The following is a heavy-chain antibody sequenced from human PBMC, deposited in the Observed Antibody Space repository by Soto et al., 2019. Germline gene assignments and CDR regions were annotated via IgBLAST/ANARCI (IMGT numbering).Heavy chain of an antibody. Sequence: SETLSLTCTVSGGSISSYRWSWIRQPPGKGLEWIGYVDYYGSTNYNPSLKSRLTISVDTSKNQFSLKLSSVTAADTAVYYCSRDGPIVGAKDYYYGMDVWGQGTTVTVSS. J-gene: IGHJ6*02. CDR1: GGSISSYR. D-gene: IGHD1-26*01. CDR3: SRDGPIVGAKDYYYGMDV. V-gene: IGHV4-59*01. CDR2: VDYYGST.